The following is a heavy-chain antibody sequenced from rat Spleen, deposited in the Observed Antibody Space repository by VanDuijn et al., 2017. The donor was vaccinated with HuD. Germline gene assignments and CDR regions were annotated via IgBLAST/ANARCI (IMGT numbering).Heavy chain of an antibody. J-gene: IGHJ3*01. CDR3: TRGWLSPYNWFAY. V-gene: IGHV5-31*01. CDR1: GITFTNYW. D-gene: IGHD1-12*03. Sequence: EVQLVESGGGLVQPGGSLKLSCVASGITFTNYWMTWIRQAPGKGLEWIASITNPGDTTYYLDSVKGRFTISRNNAKSTLYLQMNSLRSEDTATYYCTRGWLSPYNWFAYWGQGTLVTVSS. CDR2: ITNPGDTT.